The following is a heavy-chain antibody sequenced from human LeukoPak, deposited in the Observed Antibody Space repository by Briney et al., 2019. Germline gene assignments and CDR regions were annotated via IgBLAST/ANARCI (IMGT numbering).Heavy chain of an antibody. V-gene: IGHV3-23*01. CDR3: AKEIFSGLLYIDY. Sequence: GGSLRLSWEPSGSTFSSSSKSGVRRAPGRGREWASAITDAVGSTHYADSVKGRFTISSDNSKNTVYLQMNSLRPEDMAVYYCAKEIFSGLLYIDYWGQGTLVTVSS. CDR1: GSTFSSSS. CDR2: ITDAVGST. D-gene: IGHD5-12*01. J-gene: IGHJ4*02.